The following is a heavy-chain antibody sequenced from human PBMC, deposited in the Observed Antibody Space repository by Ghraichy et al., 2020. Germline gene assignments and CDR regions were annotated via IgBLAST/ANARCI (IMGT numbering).Heavy chain of an antibody. CDR1: GYSFISYW. J-gene: IGHJ4*02. CDR2: IDPSDSYT. D-gene: IGHD3-22*01. CDR3: ARLADYYDSSGYYFIDY. Sequence: GESLNISCKGSGYSFISYWISWVRQMPGKGLEWMGRIDPSDSYTNYSPSFQGHVTISADKSISTAYLQWSSLKASDTAMYYCARLADYYDSSGYYFIDYWGQGTLVTVSS. V-gene: IGHV5-10-1*01.